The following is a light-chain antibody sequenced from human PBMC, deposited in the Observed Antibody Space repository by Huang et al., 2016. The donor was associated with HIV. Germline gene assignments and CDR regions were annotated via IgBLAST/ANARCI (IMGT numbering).Light chain of an antibody. CDR1: QRVSSN. J-gene: IGKJ3*01. V-gene: IGKV3-15*01. Sequence: EIVMTQSPATLSVSPGERATLSCRASQRVSSNLAWYQQKPGQAPRRLIYGASTRATGIPARFSGSGSGTEFTLTISSLQSEDFAVYYCQQYNNWPPATFGPGTKVDIK. CDR3: QQYNNWPPAT. CDR2: GAS.